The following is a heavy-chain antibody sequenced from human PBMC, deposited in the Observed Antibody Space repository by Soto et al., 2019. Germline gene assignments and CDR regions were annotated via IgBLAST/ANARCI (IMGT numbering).Heavy chain of an antibody. CDR1: GGTFSSFG. J-gene: IGHJ6*02. CDR3: ATPGQRGYTQPTRGGAGGHFYVKDV. CDR2: IIPMFGTT. V-gene: IGHV1-69*06. D-gene: IGHD5-18*01. Sequence: SSVKFSGKAAGGTFSSFGISWVRQAPVQGLGWRGGIIPMFGTTNYAKQFQARVTISADKSTSTAYMELRSLRYEDTAMYYCATPGQRGYTQPTRGGAGGHFYVKDVWGQGTTDTVSS.